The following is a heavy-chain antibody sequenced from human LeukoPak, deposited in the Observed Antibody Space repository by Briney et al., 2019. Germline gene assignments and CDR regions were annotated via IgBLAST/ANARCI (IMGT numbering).Heavy chain of an antibody. CDR2: ISSSGRDT. J-gene: IGHJ4*02. V-gene: IGHV3-23*01. CDR3: AKDPHGDYY. D-gene: IGHD4-17*01. CDR1: GLTFGDYA. Sequence: GGSLRLSCAASGLTFGDYAMSWVRQAPGKGLEWVSTISSSGRDTYYADSVKGRFTISRDNSKNTLYLQMNSLRAEDTAVYYCAKDPHGDYYWGQGTLVTVSS.